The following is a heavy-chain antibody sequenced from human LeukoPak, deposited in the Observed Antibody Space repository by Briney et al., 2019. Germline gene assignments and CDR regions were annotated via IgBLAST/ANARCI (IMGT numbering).Heavy chain of an antibody. D-gene: IGHD6-13*01. CDR2: IYPGDSDT. CDR1: GYSFTSYW. CDR3: ARHLGSSSWYPYWYFDL. V-gene: IGHV5-51*01. Sequence: GESLKISCKGSGYSFTSYWIGWVRQMPGKGLEWMGIIYPGDSDTRYGPSFQGQVTISADKSISTAYLQWSSLKASDTAMYYCARHLGSSSWYPYWYFDLWGRGTLVTVSS. J-gene: IGHJ2*01.